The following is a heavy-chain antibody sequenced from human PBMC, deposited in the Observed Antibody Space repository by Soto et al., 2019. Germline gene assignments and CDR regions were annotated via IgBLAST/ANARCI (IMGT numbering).Heavy chain of an antibody. CDR3: ARDLLSWTTEAVSSVY. Sequence: AAVKVSCKDSGYSFSSYGFNWVRQAPGQGLEWMGCVSPYNGGINYAQKFQGRLTMTTDRSTSAPYLDLTTLTFDDTAVYYCARDLLSWTTEAVSSVYWGQGTLVTVSS. J-gene: IGHJ4*01. D-gene: IGHD4-17*01. CDR1: GYSFSSYG. V-gene: IGHV1-18*04. CDR2: VSPYNGGI.